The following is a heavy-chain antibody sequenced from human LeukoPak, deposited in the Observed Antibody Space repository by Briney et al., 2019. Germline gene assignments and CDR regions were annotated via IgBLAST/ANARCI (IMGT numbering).Heavy chain of an antibody. CDR2: INHAGST. V-gene: IGHV4-39*07. CDR3: ARGISSGWYDTPRRLDY. D-gene: IGHD6-19*01. CDR1: GGSISSSSYY. Sequence: SETLSLTCTVSGGSISSSSYYWGWIRQPPGKGLEWIGEINHAGSTNYNPSLKSRVTISVDTSKNQFSLKLTSVTAADTAVYYCARGISSGWYDTPRRLDYWGQGTLVSVSS. J-gene: IGHJ4*02.